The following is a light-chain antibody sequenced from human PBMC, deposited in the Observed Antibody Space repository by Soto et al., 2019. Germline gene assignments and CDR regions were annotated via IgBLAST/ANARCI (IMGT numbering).Light chain of an antibody. CDR1: QSVSSN. CDR3: QQYNNWPPIT. Sequence: EIVMTQSPANLSVSPGERATLSCRASQSVSSNLAWYQQKPGQAPRLLIYGASTRATGIPARFSGSGSGTEFTLTISSLQSEDFAVYYRQQYNNWPPITFGQGTRLEIK. V-gene: IGKV3-15*01. CDR2: GAS. J-gene: IGKJ5*01.